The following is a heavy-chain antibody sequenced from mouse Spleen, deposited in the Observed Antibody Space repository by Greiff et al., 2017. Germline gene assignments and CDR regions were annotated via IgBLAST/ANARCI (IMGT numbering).Heavy chain of an antibody. CDR1: GYTFTDYE. CDR3: TREALITTMAPYAMDY. J-gene: IGHJ4*01. V-gene: IGHV1-15*01. Sequence: QVQLQQSGAELVRPGASVTLSCKASGYTFTDYEMHWVKQTPVHGLEWIGAIDPETGGTAYNQKFKGKAILTADKSSSTAYMELRSLTSEDSAVYYCTREALITTMAPYAMDYWGQGTSVTVSS. D-gene: IGHD1-2*01. CDR2: IDPETGGT.